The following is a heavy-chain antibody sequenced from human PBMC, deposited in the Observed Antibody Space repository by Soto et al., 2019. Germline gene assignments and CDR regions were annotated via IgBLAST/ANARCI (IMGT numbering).Heavy chain of an antibody. Sequence: QLQPQESGPGLVKPSETLSLTCTVSGGSVRSGTYYWSWIRQPPGKGLEWIGYIYKNGSTNHNPSLKGRVTTSLDTSKNQFSLNLNSVTPADTAVYYCARGIVVVAAAKTLNWFDPWGQGTLVTVSS. D-gene: IGHD2-15*01. V-gene: IGHV4-61*01. CDR2: IYKNGST. J-gene: IGHJ5*02. CDR1: GGSVRSGTYY. CDR3: ARGIVVVAAAKTLNWFDP.